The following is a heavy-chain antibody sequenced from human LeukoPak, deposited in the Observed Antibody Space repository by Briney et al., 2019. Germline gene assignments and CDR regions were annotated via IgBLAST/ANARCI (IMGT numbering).Heavy chain of an antibody. V-gene: IGHV3-48*04. D-gene: IGHD2-8*01. CDR1: GFTFSSYA. CDR3: ARAGRGFTYGYSDS. CDR2: ISPSGSTI. Sequence: GGSLRLSCAASGFTFSSYAMSWVRQAPGKGLEWVSYISPSGSTIRNADSVKGRFTISRDNTRNSLYLQMSSLRADDTAVYYCARAGRGFTYGYSDSWGQGTLVTVSS. J-gene: IGHJ4*02.